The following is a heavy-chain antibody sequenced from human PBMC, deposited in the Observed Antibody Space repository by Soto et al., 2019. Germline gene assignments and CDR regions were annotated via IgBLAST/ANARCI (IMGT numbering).Heavy chain of an antibody. V-gene: IGHV4-39*01. CDR2: IYYSGST. D-gene: IGHD3-16*01. J-gene: IGHJ4*02. CDR3: AGGSGYDYIWGSPFDY. Sequence: SETLSLTCTVSGGSISSSSYYWGWIRQPPGKGLEWIGSIYYSGSTYYNPSLKSRVTISVDTSKNQFSLKLSSVTAADTAVYYCAGGSGYDYIWGSPFDYWGQGTLVTVSS. CDR1: GGSISSSSYY.